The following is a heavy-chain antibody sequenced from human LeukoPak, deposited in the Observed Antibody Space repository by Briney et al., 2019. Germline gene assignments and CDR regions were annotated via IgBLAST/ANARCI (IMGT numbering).Heavy chain of an antibody. CDR1: GFNFSIYS. V-gene: IGHV3-7*01. J-gene: IGHJ4*02. CDR2: IKQDGSEK. D-gene: IGHD3-3*01. Sequence: GGSLRLSCAASGFNFSIYSMNWVRQAPGKGLEWVANIKQDGSEKYYVDSVKGRFTISRDNAKNSLYLQMNSLRAEDTAVYYCARDPVLRFLEWLFQGAHYFDYWGQGTLVTVSS. CDR3: ARDPVLRFLEWLFQGAHYFDY.